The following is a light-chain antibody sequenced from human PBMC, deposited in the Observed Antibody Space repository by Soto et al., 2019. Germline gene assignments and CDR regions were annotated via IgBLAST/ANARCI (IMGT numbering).Light chain of an antibody. CDR2: EVS. J-gene: IGLJ2*01. CDR1: SSDVGSYNL. Sequence: QSALTQPASVSGSPGQSITISCTGTSSDVGSYNLVSWYQQHPGKAPKLMIYEVSKRPSGVSNRFSGSKSDNTASLTISGLQAEDEADYYCCSYAGSSTFAVFGGGTKVTVL. V-gene: IGLV2-23*02. CDR3: CSYAGSSTFAV.